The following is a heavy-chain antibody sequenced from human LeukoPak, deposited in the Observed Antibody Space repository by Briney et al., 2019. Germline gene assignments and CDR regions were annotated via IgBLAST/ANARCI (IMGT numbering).Heavy chain of an antibody. CDR2: IYHSGST. J-gene: IGHJ6*02. CDR1: GGSISSSNW. Sequence: PSGTLSLTCAVSGGSISSSNWWSWVRQPPGKGLEWIGEIYHSGSTNYNPSLKSRVTISVDKSKNQFSLKLSSVTAADTAVYYCTMGSGNIYYGMDVWGQGTTVTLSS. V-gene: IGHV4-4*02. CDR3: TMGSGNIYYGMDV. D-gene: IGHD3-10*01.